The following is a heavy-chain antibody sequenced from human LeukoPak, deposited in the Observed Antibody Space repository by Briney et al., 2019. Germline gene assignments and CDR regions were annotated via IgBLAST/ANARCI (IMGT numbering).Heavy chain of an antibody. J-gene: IGHJ3*02. D-gene: IGHD3-10*01. CDR2: ISYDGSNK. Sequence: GGSLRLSCAASGFTFSSYGMHWVRQAPGKGLEWVAVISYDGSNKYYADSVKGRFTISRDNSKNTLYLQMNSLRAEDTAVYYCAKDEYYGSGSSAFDIWGQGTMVTVSS. CDR3: AKDEYYGSGSSAFDI. V-gene: IGHV3-30*18. CDR1: GFTFSSYG.